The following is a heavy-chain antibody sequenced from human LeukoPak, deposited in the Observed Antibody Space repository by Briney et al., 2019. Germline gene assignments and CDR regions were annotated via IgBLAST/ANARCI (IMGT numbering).Heavy chain of an antibody. V-gene: IGHV6-1*01. J-gene: IGHJ5*02. CDR3: ARDRGWWGTFDP. Sequence: SQTLSLTCAISGDSVSSTDAAWNWVRQSPSRGLEWLGRTYYRSKWSTDYADSVKGRITINPDTSKNQLSLQLNSVIPEDTAMYFCARDRGWWGTFDPWGQGTLVTVSS. CDR1: GDSVSSTDAA. CDR2: TYYRSKWST. D-gene: IGHD6-19*01.